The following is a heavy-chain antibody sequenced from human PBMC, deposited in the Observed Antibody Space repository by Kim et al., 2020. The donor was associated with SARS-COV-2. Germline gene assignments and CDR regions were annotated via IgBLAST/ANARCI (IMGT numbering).Heavy chain of an antibody. D-gene: IGHD2-2*02. CDR2: IIPIFGTA. CDR3: AGQGVYCSSTSCYIYYYYYGMDV. V-gene: IGHV1-69*13. J-gene: IGHJ6*02. CDR1: GGTFSSYA. Sequence: SVKVSCKASGGTFSSYAISWVRQAPGQGLEWMGGIIPIFGTANYAQKFQGRVTITADESTSTAYMELSSLRSEDTAVYYCAGQGVYCSSTSCYIYYYYYGMDVWGQGTTVTVSS.